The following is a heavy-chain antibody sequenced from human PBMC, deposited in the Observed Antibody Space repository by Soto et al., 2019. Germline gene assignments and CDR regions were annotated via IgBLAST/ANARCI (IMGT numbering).Heavy chain of an antibody. CDR2: IWYDGSNQ. J-gene: IGHJ4*02. V-gene: IGHV3-33*01. CDR1: GFTFSSYG. Sequence: QVQLVESGGGVVQPGRSLRLSCAASGFTFSSYGMHWVRQAPGKGLEWVAVIWYDGSNQYYADSVKGRFTISRDNSKNTLDLQMNSLRAEDTAVYYCARGYGDRMAALDYWGQGTLVTVSS. CDR3: ARGYGDRMAALDY. D-gene: IGHD4-17*01.